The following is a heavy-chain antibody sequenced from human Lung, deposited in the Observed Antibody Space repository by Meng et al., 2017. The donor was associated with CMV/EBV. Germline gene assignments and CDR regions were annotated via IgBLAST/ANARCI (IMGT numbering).Heavy chain of an antibody. V-gene: IGHV2-5*02. CDR2: IYWDDGK. J-gene: IGHJ5*02. Sequence: SGXXLVXPTQTLTLTCAFSGFSLSTSGVGVGWIRQPPGKALEWLALIYWDDGKRYSPSLRSRLTITKDTSKNQVVLTMTNMDHMDTATYYCAHRPHYYASGGPGWFGPXGQGXLVTVSS. D-gene: IGHD3-10*01. CDR3: AHRPHYYASGGPGWFGP. CDR1: GFSLSTSGVG.